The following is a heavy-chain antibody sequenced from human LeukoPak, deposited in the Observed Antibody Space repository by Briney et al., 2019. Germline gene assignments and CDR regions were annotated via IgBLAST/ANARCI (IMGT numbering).Heavy chain of an antibody. CDR1: GFTFSSYA. CDR2: ISSNGGST. V-gene: IGHV3-64D*06. Sequence: GGSLRLSCSASGFTFSSYAMHWVRQAPGKGLEYVSAISSNGGSTYYADSVKGRFTISRDNSKNTLYLQMSSLRAEDTAVYYCVRAIVVVPAAQVGYWGQGTLVPVSS. J-gene: IGHJ4*02. CDR3: VRAIVVVPAAQVGY. D-gene: IGHD2-2*01.